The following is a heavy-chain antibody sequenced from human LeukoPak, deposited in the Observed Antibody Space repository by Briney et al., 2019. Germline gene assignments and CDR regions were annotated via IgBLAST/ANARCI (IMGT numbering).Heavy chain of an antibody. CDR1: GFTFSSYE. J-gene: IGHJ4*02. CDR3: ARDGREVVVTAAIDY. V-gene: IGHV3-48*03. CDR2: ISSSGTTT. D-gene: IGHD2-21*02. Sequence: PGGSLRLSCAASGFTFSSYEMNWVRQAPRKGLEWVSYISSSGTTTYYAASVKGRFTISRDNAKNSLYLQMNSLRAEDTAVYYCARDGREVVVTAAIDYWGQGTLVTVSS.